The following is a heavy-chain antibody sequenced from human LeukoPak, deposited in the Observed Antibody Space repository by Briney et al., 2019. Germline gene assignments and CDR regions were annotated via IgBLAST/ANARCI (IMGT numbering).Heavy chain of an antibody. D-gene: IGHD4-17*01. V-gene: IGHV3-48*02. CDR2: VSSSSSTI. CDR3: ARDAQTDYGDYVSAFDI. CDR1: GFTFSSYS. J-gene: IGHJ3*02. Sequence: HSGGSLRLSCAASGFTFSSYSMNWVRQAPGMGLEWVSYVSSSSSTIYYADSVKGRFTISRDNAKNSLYLQMNSLRDEDTAVYYCARDAQTDYGDYVSAFDIWGQGTMVTVSS.